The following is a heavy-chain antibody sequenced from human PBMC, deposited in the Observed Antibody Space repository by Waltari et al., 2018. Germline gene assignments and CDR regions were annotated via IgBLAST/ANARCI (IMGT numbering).Heavy chain of an antibody. D-gene: IGHD3-9*01. CDR1: GFTFSSYA. J-gene: IGHJ4*02. CDR3: AREVSYYDILTGYYDY. V-gene: IGHV3-64*01. Sequence: EVQLVESGGGLVETGGSLSLSCAASGFTFSSYAMHWVRQATGKGLEYVSASSSHGGSTYYANSVKGRFTIARDNSKNTLYLQMGSLRAEDMAVYYCAREVSYYDILTGYYDYWGQGTLVTVSS. CDR2: SSSHGGST.